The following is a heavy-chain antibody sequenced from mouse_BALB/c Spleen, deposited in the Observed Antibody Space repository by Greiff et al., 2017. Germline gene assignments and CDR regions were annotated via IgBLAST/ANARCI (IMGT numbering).Heavy chain of an antibody. CDR1: GFNIKDYY. V-gene: IGHV14-4*02. CDR3: APYDYGFLFAY. CDR2: IDPENGDT. D-gene: IGHD2-4*01. Sequence: VQLQQSGAELVRSGASVKLSCTASGFNIKDYYMHWVKQRPEQGLEWIGWIDPENGDTEYAPKFQGKATMTADTSSNTAYLQLSSLTSEDTAVYYCAPYDYGFLFAYWGQGTLVTVSA. J-gene: IGHJ3*01.